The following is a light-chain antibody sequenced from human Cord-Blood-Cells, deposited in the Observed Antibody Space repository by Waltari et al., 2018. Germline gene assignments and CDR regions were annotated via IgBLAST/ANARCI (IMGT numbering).Light chain of an antibody. CDR1: QSLLHSNGYNY. Sequence: DLVMTQSPLSLPVTPGEPASISCSSSQSLLHSNGYNYLDWYLQKPGQSPQLLIYLGSNRASGVPDRFSGSGSGTDFTLKISRVEAEDVGVYYCMQALQTLWTFGQGTKVEIK. V-gene: IGKV2-28*01. J-gene: IGKJ1*01. CDR3: MQALQTLWT. CDR2: LGS.